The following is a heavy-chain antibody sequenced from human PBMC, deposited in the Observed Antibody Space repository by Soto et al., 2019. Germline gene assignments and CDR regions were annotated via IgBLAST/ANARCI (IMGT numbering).Heavy chain of an antibody. J-gene: IGHJ6*02. V-gene: IGHV1-3*01. CDR1: GYTFTSYA. Sequence: QVQLVQSGAEVKKPGASVKVSCKASGYTFTSYAMHWVRQAPGQRLEWMGWINAGNGNTKYSQKFQGRVTITRDTSASTAYRELSSLRSEDTAVYYCARGGAAAGTRNYYYYGMDVWGQGTTVTVSS. CDR2: INAGNGNT. CDR3: ARGGAAAGTRNYYYYGMDV. D-gene: IGHD6-13*01.